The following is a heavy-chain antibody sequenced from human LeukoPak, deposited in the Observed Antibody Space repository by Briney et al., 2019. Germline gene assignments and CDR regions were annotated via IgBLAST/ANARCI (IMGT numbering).Heavy chain of an antibody. D-gene: IGHD3-3*01. CDR2: INPNSGGT. Sequence: ASVKVSCKASGYTFTGYYMHWVRQAPGQGLEWMGWINPNSGGTNYAQKLQGRVTMTTDTSTSTAYMELRSLRSDDTAVYYCARGSRITIFGVVIRGHWFDPWGQGTLVTVSS. CDR1: GYTFTGYY. V-gene: IGHV1-2*02. J-gene: IGHJ5*02. CDR3: ARGSRITIFGVVIRGHWFDP.